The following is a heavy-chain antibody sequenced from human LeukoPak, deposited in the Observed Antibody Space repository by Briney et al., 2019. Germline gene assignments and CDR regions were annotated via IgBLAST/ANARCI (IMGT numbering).Heavy chain of an antibody. CDR3: ARTNYDFWSGFSKTPGFDY. CDR2: INPGGGST. V-gene: IGHV1-46*01. D-gene: IGHD3-3*01. CDR1: GYTFTSYY. Sequence: ASVKVSCKASGYTFTSYYMHWVRQAPGQGLEWMGIINPGGGSTSYAQKFQGRVTMTRDMSTSTVYMELSSLRSEDTAVYYCARTNYDFWSGFSKTPGFDYWGQGTLVTVSS. J-gene: IGHJ4*02.